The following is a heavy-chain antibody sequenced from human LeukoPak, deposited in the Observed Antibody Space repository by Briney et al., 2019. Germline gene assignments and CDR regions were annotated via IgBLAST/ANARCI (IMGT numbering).Heavy chain of an antibody. CDR2: IYYSGST. J-gene: IGHJ3*02. CDR3: ARPMVYVDTSGAFDI. D-gene: IGHD6-25*01. CDR1: GCSISIYY. Sequence: SETLSLTCTVAGCSISIYYWSWIGQPPGKCLEWLGYIYYSGSTNYNPSLKSRVTISVDTSKNQFSLKLSSVTAADPAVYYCARPMVYVDTSGAFDIWGQGTMVTVSS. V-gene: IGHV4-59*08.